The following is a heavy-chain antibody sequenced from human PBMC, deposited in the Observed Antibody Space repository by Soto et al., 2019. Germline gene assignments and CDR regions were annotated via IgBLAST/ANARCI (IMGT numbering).Heavy chain of an antibody. D-gene: IGHD6-6*01. CDR3: AIVKGPFIATRFGYYFDY. CDR1: GFTFSSYW. Sequence: GGSLRLSCAASGFTFSSYWMSWVRQAPGKGLEWVANIKQDGSEKYYVDSVKGRFTISRDNAKNSLYLQMNSLRAEDTAVYYCAIVKGPFIATRFGYYFDYWGQGTLVTVSS. CDR2: IKQDGSEK. V-gene: IGHV3-7*05. J-gene: IGHJ4*02.